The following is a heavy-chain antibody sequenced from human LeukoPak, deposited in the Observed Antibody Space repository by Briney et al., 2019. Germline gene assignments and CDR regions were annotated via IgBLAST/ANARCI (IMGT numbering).Heavy chain of an antibody. CDR2: INHSGST. V-gene: IGHV4-34*01. CDR1: GGSFSGYY. D-gene: IGHD3-3*01. Sequence: SETLSLTCAVYGGSFSGYYWSWIRQPPGKGLEWIGEINHSGSTNYNPSLKSRVTISVDRSKNQFSLKLSSVTAADTAVYYCARAAFWSGYLHFDYWGQGTLVTVSS. CDR3: ARAAFWSGYLHFDY. J-gene: IGHJ4*02.